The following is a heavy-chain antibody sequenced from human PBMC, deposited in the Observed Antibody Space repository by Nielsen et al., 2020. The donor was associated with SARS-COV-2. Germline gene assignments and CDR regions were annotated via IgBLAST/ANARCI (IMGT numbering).Heavy chain of an antibody. D-gene: IGHD6-13*01. Sequence: ASVKVSCKASGYTFTGYYMHWVRQAPGQGLEWMGWINPNSGNTNYAQKLQGRVTMTTDTSTSTAYMELRSLRSDDTAVYYCATGPSGSSWFYWGQGTLVTVSS. V-gene: IGHV1-18*04. J-gene: IGHJ4*02. CDR1: GYTFTGYY. CDR3: ATGPSGSSWFY. CDR2: INPNSGNT.